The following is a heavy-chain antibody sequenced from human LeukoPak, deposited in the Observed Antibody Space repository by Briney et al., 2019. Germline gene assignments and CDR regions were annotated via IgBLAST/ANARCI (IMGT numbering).Heavy chain of an antibody. CDR3: ARYCDFWSGYLVRFDP. J-gene: IGHJ5*02. D-gene: IGHD3-3*01. CDR2: ICHSGST. CDR1: GYSITSGYY. Sequence: SETLSLTCSVSGYSITSGYYWGWIRQPPGKGLEWIGSICHSGSTYYNPSLKSRVTISVDTSKNQFSLKLSSVTAADTAVYYCARYCDFWSGYLVRFDPWGQGTLVTVSS. V-gene: IGHV4-38-2*02.